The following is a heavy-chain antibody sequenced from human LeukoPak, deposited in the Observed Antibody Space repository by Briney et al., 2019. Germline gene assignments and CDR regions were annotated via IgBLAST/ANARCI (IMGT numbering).Heavy chain of an antibody. J-gene: IGHJ6*03. CDR1: NLSIRSNYF. CDR3: ARTTEAHSWRTRYYDYYMDV. V-gene: IGHV4-38-2*02. CDR2: IFHGGTT. Sequence: PSETLSLTCTVSNLSIRSNYFWAWIRQPPGKGLEWIGSIFHGGTTYYNPSLKSRLTISLDTSENQLSLKLSSVTAADTAVYYCARTTEAHSWRTRYYDYYMDVWGKGTTVTVSS. D-gene: IGHD6-13*01.